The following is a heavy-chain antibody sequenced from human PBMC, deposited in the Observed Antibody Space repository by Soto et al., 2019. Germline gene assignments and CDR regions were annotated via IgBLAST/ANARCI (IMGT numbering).Heavy chain of an antibody. CDR1: GLTFSDYW. Sequence: EVQLVESGGGLVQPGGSLRLSCVVSGLTFSDYWMSWVRQAPGKGLEWVANIRQDESEKNYADSVKGRLTISRDNAKSSVYLQKNSLRAEDTAVYYCTNDKFSGSYYVRGLTYYFEYWGQGTLVTVSS. CDR3: TNDKFSGSYYVRGLTYYFEY. V-gene: IGHV3-7*03. J-gene: IGHJ4*02. CDR2: IRQDESEK. D-gene: IGHD1-26*01.